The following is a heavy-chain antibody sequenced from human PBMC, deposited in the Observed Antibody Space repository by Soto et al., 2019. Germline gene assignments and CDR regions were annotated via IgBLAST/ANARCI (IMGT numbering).Heavy chain of an antibody. J-gene: IGHJ6*02. D-gene: IGHD1-20*01. V-gene: IGHV1-69*13. Sequence: SVMVSCKASGGTFSSYAISWVRQAPGQGLEWMGGIIPIFGTANYAQKFQGRVTITADESTSTAYMELSSLRSEDTAVYYCARDNWNDGYYYYYGMDVWGQGTTVTVSS. CDR1: GGTFSSYA. CDR3: ARDNWNDGYYYYYGMDV. CDR2: IIPIFGTA.